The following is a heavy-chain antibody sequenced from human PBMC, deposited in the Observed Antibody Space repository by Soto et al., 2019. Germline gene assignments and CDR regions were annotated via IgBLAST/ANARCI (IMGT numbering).Heavy chain of an antibody. D-gene: IGHD3-22*01. J-gene: IGHJ6*02. CDR2: ISAYNGNT. CDR1: GYTFTSYG. Sequence: QVQLVQSGAEVKKPGASVKVSCKASGYTFTSYGISWVRQAPGQGLEWMGWISAYNGNTNYAQKLQGRVTMTTDTSTSTAYMERRSLRSDDTAVYYCARDRLEHYYDSSGYHYYYGMDVWGQGTTVTVSS. CDR3: ARDRLEHYYDSSGYHYYYGMDV. V-gene: IGHV1-18*01.